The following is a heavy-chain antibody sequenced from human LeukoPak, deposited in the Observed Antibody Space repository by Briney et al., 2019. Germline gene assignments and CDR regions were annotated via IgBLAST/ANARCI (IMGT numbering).Heavy chain of an antibody. D-gene: IGHD3-10*01. CDR1: GGSISSSSYY. V-gene: IGHV4-39*01. CDR3: ARQTQLLRFGELMNYFDY. J-gene: IGHJ4*02. Sequence: SETLSLTCTVSGGSISSSSYYWGWIRQPPGKGLEWIGSIYYSGSTYYNPSLKSRVTISVDTSKNQFSLKLSSVTAADTAVYYCARQTQLLRFGELMNYFDYWGQGTLVTVSS. CDR2: IYYSGST.